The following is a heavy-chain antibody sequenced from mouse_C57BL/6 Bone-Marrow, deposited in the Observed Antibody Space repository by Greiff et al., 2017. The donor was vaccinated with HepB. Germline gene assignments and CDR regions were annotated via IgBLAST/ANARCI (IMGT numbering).Heavy chain of an antibody. Sequence: EVHLVESGGGLVQPGGSLKLSCAASGFTFSDYGMAWVRQAPRKGPEWVAFISNLAYSIYYADTVTGRFTISRENAKNTLYLEMSSLRSEDTAMYYCARKGDYYGSSYCYFDVWGTGTTVTVSS. J-gene: IGHJ1*03. V-gene: IGHV5-15*01. CDR1: GFTFSDYG. D-gene: IGHD1-1*01. CDR3: ARKGDYYGSSYCYFDV. CDR2: ISNLAYSI.